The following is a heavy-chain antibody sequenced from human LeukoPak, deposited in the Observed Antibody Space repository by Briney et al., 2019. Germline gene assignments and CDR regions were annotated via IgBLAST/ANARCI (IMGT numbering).Heavy chain of an antibody. Sequence: PSETLSLTCTVSGGSISSSHYNWGWIRQPPGKGLEWIGSIYSGGSTYYNPPLKSRVTTSVDTSRNQFSLKLNSVTAADTAVYYCAKLRVSMTTTSDFDYWGQGTLVTVSS. CDR3: AKLRVSMTTTSDFDY. J-gene: IGHJ4*02. V-gene: IGHV4-39*01. CDR2: IYSGGST. D-gene: IGHD4-17*01. CDR1: GGSISSSHYN.